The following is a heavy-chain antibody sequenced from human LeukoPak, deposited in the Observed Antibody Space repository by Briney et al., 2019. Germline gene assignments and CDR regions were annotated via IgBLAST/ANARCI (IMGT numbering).Heavy chain of an antibody. CDR2: IYYSGST. J-gene: IGHJ4*02. CDR3: ARKITVWGSYPRHLSPSDY. Sequence: PSEILSVTCTVPGAAISSSSYYWGWIRQHPGKGLEWIGSIYYSGSTYYNPSLKSRVTISVDTSKNQFSLKVSSVTAADTAVYYCARKITVWGSYPRHLSPSDYWGQGTLVTVSS. V-gene: IGHV4-39*01. D-gene: IGHD3-16*02. CDR1: GAAISSSSYY.